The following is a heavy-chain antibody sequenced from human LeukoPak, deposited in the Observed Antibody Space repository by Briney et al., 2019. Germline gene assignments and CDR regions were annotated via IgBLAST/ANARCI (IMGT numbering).Heavy chain of an antibody. J-gene: IGHJ4*02. D-gene: IGHD3-10*01. Sequence: PSETLSLTCAVSGASISGSGYYLGWIRQSPGKGLEWIGNIYYTGNTYYNASLQSRVTISIDTSENQFSLRLNSVTAADTAMYYCARRARYYGSGLRGGFDYWGQGTLVTVSS. CDR1: GASISGSGYY. CDR3: ARRARYYGSGLRGGFDY. CDR2: IYYTGNT. V-gene: IGHV4-39*01.